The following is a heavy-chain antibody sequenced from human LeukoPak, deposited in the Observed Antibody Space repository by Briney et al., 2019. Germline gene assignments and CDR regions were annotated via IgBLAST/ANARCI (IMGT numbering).Heavy chain of an antibody. J-gene: IGHJ4*02. V-gene: IGHV4-34*01. CDR3: ARPTGGSSNSVDY. CDR1: GFTFSEYA. CDR2: INHSGST. D-gene: IGHD6-6*01. Sequence: GSLRLSCAASGFTFSEYAMSWVRQAPGKGLEWIGEINHSGSTNYNPSLKSRVTMSVDTSKNQFSLKLTSVTAADTAVYYCARPTGGSSNSVDYWGQGTLVTVSS.